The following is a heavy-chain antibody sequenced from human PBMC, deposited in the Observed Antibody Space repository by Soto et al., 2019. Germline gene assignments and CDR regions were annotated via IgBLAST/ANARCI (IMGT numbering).Heavy chain of an antibody. CDR2: IRDDGSST. D-gene: IGHD3-10*01. Sequence: EVQVLESGGGLVQPGGSLRLSCAASGFTFNTFEVIWVRQAPGRGLEWVSFIRDDGSSTNYADAVHGRFTISRDNSKYTLYLQMNSMTVEDTAVYACVKAGWLDFWGQGTLVTVSS. J-gene: IGHJ5*01. CDR1: GFTFNTFE. V-gene: IGHV3-23*01. CDR3: VKAGWLDF.